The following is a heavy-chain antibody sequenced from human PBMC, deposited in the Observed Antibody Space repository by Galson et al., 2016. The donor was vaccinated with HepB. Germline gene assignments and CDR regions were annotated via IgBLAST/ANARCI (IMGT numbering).Heavy chain of an antibody. Sequence: SLRLSCAASGFTFRNYGMPWVRQAPGKGLEVVSSISRSGDSTYYADSVKGRFTISRDNSKNTLSLQMNSLTADDTAIYYCVQGRTAPAVWGKGTTVTVSS. J-gene: IGHJ6*04. V-gene: IGHV3-23*01. D-gene: IGHD1-1*01. CDR3: VQGRTAPAV. CDR1: GFTFRNYG. CDR2: ISRSGDST.